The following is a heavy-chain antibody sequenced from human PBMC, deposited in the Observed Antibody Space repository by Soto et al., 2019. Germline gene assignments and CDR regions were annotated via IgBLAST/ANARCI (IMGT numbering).Heavy chain of an antibody. CDR2: TYYRSKWYN. V-gene: IGHV6-1*01. D-gene: IGHD6-19*01. CDR3: ARDLSGYSSGLNNWFGP. CDR1: WGRACRYRNA. Sequence: WGRACRYRNAWNWIRQSPSRGLEWLGRTYYRSKWYNDYAVSVKSRITINPDTSKNQFSLQLNSVTPEDTAVYYCARDLSGYSSGLNNWFGPWGQGTLV. J-gene: IGHJ5*02.